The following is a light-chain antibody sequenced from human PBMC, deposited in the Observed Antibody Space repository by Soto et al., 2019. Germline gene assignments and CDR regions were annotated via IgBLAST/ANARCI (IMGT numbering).Light chain of an antibody. J-gene: IGKJ4*01. Sequence: DIQMTQSPSSLSASVGDRVTITCRASQDIGNELGWFQQKPGRAVKRLIYRASYLESVVPSRFSGSGSATEFTLTVSSLQPEDLAPNYCLQHKRYPLAFGGGAKVEIK. V-gene: IGKV1-17*01. CDR3: LQHKRYPLA. CDR2: RAS. CDR1: QDIGNE.